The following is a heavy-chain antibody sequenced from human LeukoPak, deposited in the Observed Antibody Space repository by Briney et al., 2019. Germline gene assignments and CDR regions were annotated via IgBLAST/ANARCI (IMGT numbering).Heavy chain of an antibody. CDR3: AAGKIIPDY. J-gene: IGHJ4*02. Sequence: GASVKVSCKASGYTFTSYYMHWVRQAPGQGLEWMGIINPSGGSTNYAQKFQGRVTMTRDTSISTAYMELSRLRSDDTAVYYCAAGKIIPDYWGQGTLVTVSS. CDR1: GYTFTSYY. CDR2: INPSGGST. D-gene: IGHD2-21*01. V-gene: IGHV1-2*02.